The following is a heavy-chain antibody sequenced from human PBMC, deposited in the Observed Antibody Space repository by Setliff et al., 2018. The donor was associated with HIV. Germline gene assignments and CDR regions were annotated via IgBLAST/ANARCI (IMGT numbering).Heavy chain of an antibody. CDR2: IYYSGST. D-gene: IGHD7-27*01. Sequence: SETLSLTCTVSGDSINSGDYYWTWIRHHPGKGLEWIGYIYYSGSTNYNPSLKSRVIISVDSSKNQFFQKLTSVTAADTAMYYCARVSQDLLGAFDIWGQGTMVTVSS. CDR3: ARVSQDLLGAFDI. CDR1: GDSINSGDYY. V-gene: IGHV4-31*03. J-gene: IGHJ3*02.